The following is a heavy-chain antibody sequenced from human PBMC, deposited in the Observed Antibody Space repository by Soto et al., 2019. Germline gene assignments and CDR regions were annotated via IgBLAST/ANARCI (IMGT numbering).Heavy chain of an antibody. Sequence: QLQLQESGSGLVKPSHTLSLTCTVSGGSISDAAYSWSWIRQPPGKGLEWIGYIYPSGMPFYNPSLRCRVTISIDTSNDQFSLNLRSVTAADTAVYYCARERGGYGLFDSWGQGILVTVSS. V-gene: IGHV4-30-2*01. CDR2: IYPSGMP. CDR3: ARERGGYGLFDS. CDR1: GGSISDAAYS. D-gene: IGHD5-18*01. J-gene: IGHJ4*02.